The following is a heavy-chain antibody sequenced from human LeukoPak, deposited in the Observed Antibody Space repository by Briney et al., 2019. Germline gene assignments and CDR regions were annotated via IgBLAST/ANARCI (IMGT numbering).Heavy chain of an antibody. J-gene: IGHJ3*02. CDR2: ISSSGRAI. CDR1: GFTFSDYY. CDR3: ARGYDSSGYYSSNGAFDI. V-gene: IGHV3-11*04. Sequence: GGSLRLSCAASGFTFSDYYLSWIRQAPGKGLEWVSYISSSGRAIYYADSVKGRFTISRDNAKNSLYLQMNSLRAEDTAVYYCARGYDSSGYYSSNGAFDIWGQGTMVTVSS. D-gene: IGHD3-22*01.